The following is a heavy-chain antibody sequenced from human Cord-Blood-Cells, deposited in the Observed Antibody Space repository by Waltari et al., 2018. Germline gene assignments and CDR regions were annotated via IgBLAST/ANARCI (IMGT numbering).Heavy chain of an antibody. Sequence: QVQLQQWGAGLLKPSETLSLTCAVYGGSFSGYYWSWIRQPPGKGLEWIGESSHRGSTNYNPSLKSRVTISVDTSKNQFSLKLSSVTAADTAVYYCARGAPGVGAPFDYWGQGTLVTVSS. D-gene: IGHD1-26*01. CDR3: ARGAPGVGAPFDY. J-gene: IGHJ4*02. V-gene: IGHV4-34*01. CDR2: SSHRGST. CDR1: GGSFSGYY.